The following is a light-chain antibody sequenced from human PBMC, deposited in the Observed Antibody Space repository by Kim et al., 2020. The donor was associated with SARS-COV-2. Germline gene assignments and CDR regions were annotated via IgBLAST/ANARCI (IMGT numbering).Light chain of an antibody. CDR2: SYN. V-gene: IGLV1-44*01. J-gene: IGLJ1*01. CDR1: SSNIGSNT. CDR3: AAWDTSLYVYV. Sequence: GQRVTISFSGSSSNIGSNTVNWYQQLPGTAPKLLIYSYNERPSGVPDRFSGSKSGTSASLAISGLQSEDEADYYCAAWDTSLYVYVFGTGTKVTVL.